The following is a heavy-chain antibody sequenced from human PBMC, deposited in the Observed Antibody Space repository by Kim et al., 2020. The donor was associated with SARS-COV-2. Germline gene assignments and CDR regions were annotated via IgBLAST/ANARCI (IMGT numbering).Heavy chain of an antibody. J-gene: IGHJ4*02. CDR3: TTAIREATGY. Sequence: GGSLRLSCAASGFTFSNYWMNWVRQAPGKGLEWVANIKQDGSQKYYMDSVKGRFTISRDNAKNSLYLQMNSLRAEDTAVYYCTTAIREATGYWGQGTLVTVSS. D-gene: IGHD3-10*01. CDR1: GFTFSNYW. V-gene: IGHV3-7*03. CDR2: IKQDGSQK.